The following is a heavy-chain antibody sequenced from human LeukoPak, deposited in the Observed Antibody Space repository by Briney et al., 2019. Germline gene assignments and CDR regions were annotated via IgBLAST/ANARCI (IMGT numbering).Heavy chain of an antibody. CDR1: GDSISRSTYY. CDR3: ARGYCSGGSCYSYYYYNYMDV. Sequence: SETLSLTCTVSGDSISRSTYYWGWIRQPPGKGLEWIGSISYSGSTYYNPSLKSRVTISVDTSKNQFSLKLSSVTAADTAVYYCARGYCSGGSCYSYYYYNYMDVWGKGTTVTVSS. CDR2: ISYSGST. J-gene: IGHJ6*03. V-gene: IGHV4-39*07. D-gene: IGHD2-15*01.